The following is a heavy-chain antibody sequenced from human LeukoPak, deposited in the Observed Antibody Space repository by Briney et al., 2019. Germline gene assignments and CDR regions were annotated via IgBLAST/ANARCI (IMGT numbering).Heavy chain of an antibody. CDR2: ISDSGRST. CDR1: GLTFSNFK. V-gene: IGHV3-48*03. D-gene: IGHD3-3*01. J-gene: IGHJ4*02. CDR3: ASWAGNTQSDSWSGPFDY. Sequence: PGGSLRLSCAVSGLTFSNFKMNWVRQAPGKGLEWVSYISDSGRSTFYADSVKDRFTISRDNAKNSLYLQMSSLRVEDTAVYYCASWAGNTQSDSWSGPFDYWGQGTLVTVSS.